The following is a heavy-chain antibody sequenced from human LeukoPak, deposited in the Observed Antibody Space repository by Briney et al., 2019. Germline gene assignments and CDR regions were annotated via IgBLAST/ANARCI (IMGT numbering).Heavy chain of an antibody. D-gene: IGHD2-2*01. CDR2: INPNSGGT. J-gene: IGHJ4*02. CDR1: GYTFTGYY. V-gene: IGHV1-2*02. CDR3: ARDRRGSTLLFDY. Sequence: GASVKVSCKASGYTFTGYYMHWVRQAPGQGLEWMGWINPNSGGTNYAQKFQGRVTMTRDTSISTAYMELSRLRSDDTAVYYCARDRRGSTLLFDYWGQGTLVTVSS.